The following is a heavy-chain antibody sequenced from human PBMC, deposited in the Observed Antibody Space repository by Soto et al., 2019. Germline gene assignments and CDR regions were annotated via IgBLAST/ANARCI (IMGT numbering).Heavy chain of an antibody. D-gene: IGHD6-13*01. CDR1: GGTFSSYA. Sequence: QVQLVQSGAEVKKPGSSVKVSCKASGGTFSSYAISWVRQAHGQGLEWMGGIIPIFGTANYAQKFQGRVTITADESTSTAYMELSSLRSEDTAVYYCATGGIAAAGTGYYYYYGMDVWGQGTTVTVSS. CDR3: ATGGIAAAGTGYYYYYGMDV. J-gene: IGHJ6*02. V-gene: IGHV1-69*01. CDR2: IIPIFGTA.